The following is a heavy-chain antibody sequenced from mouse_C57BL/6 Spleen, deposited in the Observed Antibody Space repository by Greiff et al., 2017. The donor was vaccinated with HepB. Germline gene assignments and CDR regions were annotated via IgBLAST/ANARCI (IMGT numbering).Heavy chain of an antibody. V-gene: IGHV1-55*01. CDR3: ARWPYGNYAFFDY. CDR1: GYTFTSYW. Sequence: VQLQQPGAELVKPGASVKMSCKASGYTFTSYWITWVKQRPGQGLEWIGDIYPGSGSTNYNEKFKSKATLTVDTSSSTAYMQLSSLTSEDSAVYYCARWPYGNYAFFDYWGQGTTLTVSS. J-gene: IGHJ2*01. CDR2: IYPGSGST. D-gene: IGHD2-1*01.